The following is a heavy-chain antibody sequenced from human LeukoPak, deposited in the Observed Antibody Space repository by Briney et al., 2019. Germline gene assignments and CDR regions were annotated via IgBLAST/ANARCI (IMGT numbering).Heavy chain of an antibody. Sequence: ASVMVSCKASGYTFTGYYMHWVRQAPGQGLEWMGWINPNSGGTNYAQKFQGRVTMTRDTSISTAYMELSRLRSDDTAVYYCARTPYYDFWSGYYSASFDPWGQGTLVTVSS. J-gene: IGHJ5*02. CDR1: GYTFTGYY. V-gene: IGHV1-2*02. CDR2: INPNSGGT. D-gene: IGHD3-3*01. CDR3: ARTPYYDFWSGYYSASFDP.